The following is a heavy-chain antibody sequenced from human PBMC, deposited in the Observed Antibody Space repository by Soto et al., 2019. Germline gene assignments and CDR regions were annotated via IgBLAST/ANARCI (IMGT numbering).Heavy chain of an antibody. J-gene: IGHJ6*02. D-gene: IGHD1-26*01. Sequence: GGSLGLYCSASGFTFRSYGMHWVRQAPGKGLEWVAVISYDGSNKYYADSVKGRFTISRDNSKNTLYLQTNSLRAEDTAVYYCAKDLDSGGYYYGMDVWGQGTTVTVSS. CDR1: GFTFRSYG. V-gene: IGHV3-30*18. CDR2: ISYDGSNK. CDR3: AKDLDSGGYYYGMDV.